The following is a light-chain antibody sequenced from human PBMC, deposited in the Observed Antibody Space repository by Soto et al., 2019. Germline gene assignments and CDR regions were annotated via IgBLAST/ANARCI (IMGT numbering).Light chain of an antibody. CDR1: QSIRSSY. CDR2: GAS. CDR3: PQYGSSPET. V-gene: IGKV3-20*01. Sequence: EIVLTQSPGTLSLSPGERVSLSCRASQSIRSSYLAWYQQTPGQAPRLLIYGASSRATGIPDRFSGSGSGTVFALTISRLEPEDFAVYYCPQYGSSPETFCQGAKVDIK. J-gene: IGKJ1*01.